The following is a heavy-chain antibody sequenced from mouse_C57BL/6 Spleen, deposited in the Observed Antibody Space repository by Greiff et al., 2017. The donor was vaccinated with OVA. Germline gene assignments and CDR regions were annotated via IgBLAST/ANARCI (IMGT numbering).Heavy chain of an antibody. CDR2: ISYDGSN. Sequence: EVHLVESGPGLVKPSQSLSLTCSVTGYSITSGYYWNWIRQFPGNKLEWMGYISYDGSNNYNPSLKNRISITRDTSKNQFFLKLNSVTTEDTATYYCASYDYDYWGQGTTLTVSS. J-gene: IGHJ2*01. CDR3: ASYDYDY. CDR1: GYSITSGYY. V-gene: IGHV3-6*01. D-gene: IGHD2-4*01.